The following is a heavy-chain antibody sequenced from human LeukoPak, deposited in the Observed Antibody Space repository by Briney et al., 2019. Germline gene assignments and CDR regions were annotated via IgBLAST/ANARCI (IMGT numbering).Heavy chain of an antibody. CDR2: IYTSGST. D-gene: IGHD1-7*01. Sequence: PSETLSLTCTVSGGSISSYYWSWIRQPAGKGLEWIGRIYTSGSTNYNPSLKSRVTMSVDTSKNQFSLKLSSVTAADTAVYYCARVSFHWNYGYYFDYWGQGTLATVSS. CDR3: ARVSFHWNYGYYFDY. J-gene: IGHJ4*02. CDR1: GGSISSYY. V-gene: IGHV4-4*07.